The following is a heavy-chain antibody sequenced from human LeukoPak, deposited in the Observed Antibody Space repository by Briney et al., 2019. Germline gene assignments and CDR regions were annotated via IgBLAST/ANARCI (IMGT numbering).Heavy chain of an antibody. Sequence: KPSETLSLTCSVSGGSISGHYWSWIRQPPGKGLEWIGYIYYSGSTNYNPSLKSRVTISVDTSKNQFSLKLSSVTAADTAVYYCARNLMTKYYYYMDVWGKGTTVTVSS. CDR2: IYYSGST. CDR1: GGSISGHY. D-gene: IGHD2-8*01. CDR3: ARNLMTKYYYYMDV. J-gene: IGHJ6*03. V-gene: IGHV4-59*11.